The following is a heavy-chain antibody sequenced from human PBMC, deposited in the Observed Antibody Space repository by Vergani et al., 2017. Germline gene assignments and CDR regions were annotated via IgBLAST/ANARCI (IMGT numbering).Heavy chain of an antibody. J-gene: IGHJ4*02. CDR3: ARQRPGSGWSPGDFDD. D-gene: IGHD6-19*01. CDR2: IYHSWGA. Sequence: QLHLQESGPGLVKPSETLSLTCTVSGGSITSSSYYWGWIRQPPGKGLEWIGNIYHSWGAYYNPSLKGRVTISVDTSKNQFSLEVTSVTAADTAVYFCARQRPGSGWSPGDFDDWGQGILVTVSS. V-gene: IGHV4-39*01. CDR1: GGSITSSSYY.